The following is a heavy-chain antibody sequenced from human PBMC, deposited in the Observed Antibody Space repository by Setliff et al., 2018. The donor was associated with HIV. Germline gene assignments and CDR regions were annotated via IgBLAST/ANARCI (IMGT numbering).Heavy chain of an antibody. D-gene: IGHD6-13*01. CDR1: GGSTTGYH. Sequence: PSETLSLTCSVSGGSTTGYHWNWIRQPPEKGLEWIGNVDYFGSTNYSPSLKSRVTVSVDTSKNQFSLNLRSVTAADTAVYYCARGPGSSWFDSWGQGTLVTVSS. CDR3: ARGPGSSWFDS. J-gene: IGHJ5*01. CDR2: VDYFGST. V-gene: IGHV4-59*01.